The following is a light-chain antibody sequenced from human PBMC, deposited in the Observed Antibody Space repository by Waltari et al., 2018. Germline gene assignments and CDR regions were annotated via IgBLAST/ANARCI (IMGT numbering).Light chain of an antibody. CDR3: QQSYSNPET. Sequence: DIQMTQSPSSLSASVGDRVTITCRASQSISSHLNWYQQKAGKAPQLLIYAASSLQSGVPSRFSGSGSGTDYTLTISSLQPEDFATYYCQQSYSNPETFGLGTKVEIK. CDR2: AAS. CDR1: QSISSH. J-gene: IGKJ1*01. V-gene: IGKV1-39*01.